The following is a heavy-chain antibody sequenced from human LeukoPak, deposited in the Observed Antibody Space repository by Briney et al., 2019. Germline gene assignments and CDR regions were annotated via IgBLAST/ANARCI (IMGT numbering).Heavy chain of an antibody. Sequence: PGTSLRLSCATSGFTSSSYGMHWVRQAPGKGLEWVAVISYDGSNKYYADSVKGRFTISRDNSKNTLYLQMNSLRAEDTAVYYCAKEEYYDYVWGSYRFNWFDPWGQGTLVTVSS. V-gene: IGHV3-30*18. CDR3: AKEEYYDYVWGSYRFNWFDP. CDR2: ISYDGSNK. CDR1: GFTSSSYG. J-gene: IGHJ5*02. D-gene: IGHD3-16*02.